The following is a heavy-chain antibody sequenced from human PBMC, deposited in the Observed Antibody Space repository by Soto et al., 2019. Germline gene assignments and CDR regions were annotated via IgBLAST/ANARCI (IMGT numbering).Heavy chain of an antibody. CDR1: GFTFSSYA. J-gene: IGHJ2*01. V-gene: IGHV3-23*01. CDR3: AKDGDSSDSCGYYRYWYFYL. CDR2: ISGSGGST. Sequence: EVQLLESGGGLVQPGGSLRLSCAASGFTFSSYAVSWVRQAPGKGLEWVSTISGSGGSTYYADSVKGRFTISRDNSKNTLYLHMNSLRAEDTAVYYCAKDGDSSDSCGYYRYWYFYLWGRGTLVTVSS. D-gene: IGHD3-22*01.